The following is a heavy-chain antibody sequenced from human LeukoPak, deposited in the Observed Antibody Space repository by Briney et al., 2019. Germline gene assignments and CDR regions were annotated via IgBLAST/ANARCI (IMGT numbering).Heavy chain of an antibody. D-gene: IGHD4-23*01. V-gene: IGHV1-18*01. J-gene: IGHJ4*02. CDR2: ISAYNGNT. Sequence: ASVTVSCKASGYTFTSYGISWVRQAPGQGLEWMGWISAYNGNTNYAQKLQGRVTMTTDTSTSTAYMELRSLRSDDTAVYYCARDSGYGGNSVLVYWGQGTLVTVSS. CDR1: GYTFTSYG. CDR3: ARDSGYGGNSVLVY.